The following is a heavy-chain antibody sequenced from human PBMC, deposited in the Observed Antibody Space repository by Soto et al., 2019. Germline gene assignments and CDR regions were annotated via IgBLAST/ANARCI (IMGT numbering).Heavy chain of an antibody. CDR3: VRDRNKFGNWFDP. J-gene: IGHJ5*02. V-gene: IGHV3-21*01. D-gene: IGHD2-15*01. Sequence: PGGSMRLSCAASGVTFDSYSMNWIRPAPGKGLEWVSSISGGSDYIYYADSVRGRFTISRDNSQKSLYLQMNSLRDEDTAIYSCVRDRNKFGNWFDPWGQGTLVTVYS. CDR2: ISGGSDYI. CDR1: GVTFDSYS.